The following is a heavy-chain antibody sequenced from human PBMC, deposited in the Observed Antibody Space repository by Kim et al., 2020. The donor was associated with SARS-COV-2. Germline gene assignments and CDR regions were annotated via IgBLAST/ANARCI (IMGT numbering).Heavy chain of an antibody. V-gene: IGHV1-8*01. CDR2: MNPNSGNT. CDR3: ARGELYYDILTGYYPGFGVDY. Sequence: ASVKVSCKASGYTFTSYDINWVRQATGQGLEWMGWMNPNSGNTGYAQKFQGRVTMTRNTSISTAYMELSSLRSEDTAVYYCARGELYYDILTGYYPGFGVDYWGQGTLVTVSS. D-gene: IGHD3-9*01. J-gene: IGHJ4*02. CDR1: GYTFTSYD.